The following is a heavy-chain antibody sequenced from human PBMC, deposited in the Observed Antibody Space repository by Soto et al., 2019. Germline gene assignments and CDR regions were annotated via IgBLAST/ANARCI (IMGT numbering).Heavy chain of an antibody. J-gene: IGHJ5*02. CDR1: GYVFTGFY. CDR3: ARGRSLKWSWFDR. V-gene: IGHV1-2*02. Sequence: QVQLVQSGTEVKKPGASVRVSCKTSGYVFTGFYLHWVRQAPGQGLEWMGWIFPNSGATNYAQKFQGRVTLTRDNSLSTGYMDLARSTSEETAVYYCARGRSLKWSWFDRWGKGALVTVSS. D-gene: IGHD2-15*01. CDR2: IFPNSGAT.